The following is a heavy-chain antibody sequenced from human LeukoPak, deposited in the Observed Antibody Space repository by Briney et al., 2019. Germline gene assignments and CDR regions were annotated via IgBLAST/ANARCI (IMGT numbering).Heavy chain of an antibody. D-gene: IGHD1-26*01. CDR2: ISGSGGNT. J-gene: IGHJ4*02. CDR3: AKRGAEVGATVAPGDY. V-gene: IGHV3-23*01. CDR1: GFTFRRYG. Sequence: GGSLRLSCAASGFTFRRYGMSWVRQAPGKGLEWVSAISGSGGNTFYADSVKGRFTIPSDNSKNTLYLQMNSLRAEDTAVYYCAKRGAEVGATVAPGDYWGQGTLVTVSS.